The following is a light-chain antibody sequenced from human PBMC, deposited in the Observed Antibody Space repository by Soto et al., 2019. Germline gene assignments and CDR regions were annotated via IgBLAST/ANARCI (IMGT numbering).Light chain of an antibody. CDR1: QSVSSSY. V-gene: IGKV3-20*01. Sequence: EIVLTQSPGTLSLSPGERATLSCRASQSVSSSYLAWYQQKPGQAPRLLIYGASSRATGIPDRFSGSGSGTDFTLTISRLEPEVFAVYYCQQYGRSLQLTFGGGTKVDIK. CDR2: GAS. CDR3: QQYGRSLQLT. J-gene: IGKJ4*01.